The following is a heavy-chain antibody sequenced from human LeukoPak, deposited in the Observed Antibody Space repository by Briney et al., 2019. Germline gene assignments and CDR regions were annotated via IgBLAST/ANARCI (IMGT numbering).Heavy chain of an antibody. CDR3: ARGGLLWFGLYFGY. CDR1: GGSFSGYY. D-gene: IGHD3-10*01. J-gene: IGHJ4*02. CDR2: INHSGST. Sequence: PSETLSLTCAVYGGSFSGYYWSWIRQPPGKGLEWIGEINHSGSTNYNPSLKSRVTISVDTSKNQFSLKLSSVTAADTAVYYCARGGLLWFGLYFGYWGQGTLVTVSS. V-gene: IGHV4-34*01.